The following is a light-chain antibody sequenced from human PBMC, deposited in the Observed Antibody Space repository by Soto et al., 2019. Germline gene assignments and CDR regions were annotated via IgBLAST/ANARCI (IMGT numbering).Light chain of an antibody. CDR2: DAS. CDR3: QQYSNYWT. Sequence: DIQTTQSPSTLSASVEDRVTITSRASQSISSWLAWYQQKPGKAPELLIYDASSLQSGVPSRFSGSGYGTEFTLTISSLQPDDFATYYCQQYSNYWTFGQGTKVDI. J-gene: IGKJ1*01. CDR1: QSISSW. V-gene: IGKV1-5*01.